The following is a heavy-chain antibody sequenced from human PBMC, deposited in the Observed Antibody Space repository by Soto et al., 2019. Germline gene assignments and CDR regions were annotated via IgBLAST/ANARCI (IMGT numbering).Heavy chain of an antibody. J-gene: IGHJ4*02. V-gene: IGHV4-30-4*01. CDR2: IYYSGSP. Sequence: SETLSLTCTVSGGSISSGDYYWSWIRQPPGKGLEWIGYIYYSGSPYYNPSLKSRVTISVDTSKNQFSLKLSSVTAADTAVYYCARAPSGNYFDYWGQGTLVTVSS. D-gene: IGHD6-25*01. CDR1: GGSISSGDYY. CDR3: ARAPSGNYFDY.